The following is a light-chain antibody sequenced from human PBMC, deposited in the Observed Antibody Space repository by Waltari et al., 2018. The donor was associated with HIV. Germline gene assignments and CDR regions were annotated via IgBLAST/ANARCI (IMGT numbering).Light chain of an antibody. Sequence: DIVMTQSPDSLAVSLGERATINCKSSQNLLYSSNNKNYLAGYQQKAGQPPKLLISWASTRKSDVPDRFSGSESGTDFTLTISSLQAEDVAVYYCQQHYATPLTFGGGTKVEIK. CDR1: QNLLYSSNNKNY. CDR2: WAS. CDR3: QQHYATPLT. J-gene: IGKJ4*01. V-gene: IGKV4-1*01.